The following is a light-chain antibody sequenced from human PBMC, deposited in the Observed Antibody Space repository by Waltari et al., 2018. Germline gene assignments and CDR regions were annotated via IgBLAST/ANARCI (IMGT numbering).Light chain of an antibody. J-gene: IGKJ4*01. Sequence: EIVLTQSPGTLSLSPGERATLSCRASQSVSSSYLAWYQQKPGQAPRLLIYGASSRATGIPDSFSSSGSGTDFTLTISRLEPEDFAVYYCQQYGSSPLTFGGGTKVEIK. CDR3: QQYGSSPLT. CDR1: QSVSSSY. CDR2: GAS. V-gene: IGKV3-20*01.